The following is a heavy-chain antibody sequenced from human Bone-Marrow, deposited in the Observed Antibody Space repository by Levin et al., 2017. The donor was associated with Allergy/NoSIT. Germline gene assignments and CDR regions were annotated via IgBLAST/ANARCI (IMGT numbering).Heavy chain of an antibody. D-gene: IGHD6-19*01. V-gene: IGHV3-74*01. CDR2: INSDGSST. J-gene: IGHJ6*02. CDR3: ARDRPGFDSSGWYRLVGGMDV. CDR1: GFTFSSYW. Sequence: PGGSLRLSCAASGFTFSSYWMHWVRQAPGKGLVWVSRINSDGSSTSYADSVKGRFTISRDNAKNTLYLQMNSLRAEDTAVYYCARDRPGFDSSGWYRLVGGMDVWGQGTTVTVSS.